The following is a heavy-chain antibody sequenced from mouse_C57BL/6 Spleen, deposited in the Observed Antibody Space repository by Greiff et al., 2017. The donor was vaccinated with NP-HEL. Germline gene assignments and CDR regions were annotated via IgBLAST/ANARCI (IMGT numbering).Heavy chain of an antibody. CDR3: ARWGYYYGSSYYAMDY. D-gene: IGHD1-1*01. Sequence: QVQLQQPGAELVKPGASVKMSCKASGYTFTSYWITWVKQRPGQGLEWIGDIYPGSGSTNYNEKFKSKATLTVDTSSSTAYMQLSSLTSEDSAVYYCARWGYYYGSSYYAMDYWGQGTSVTVSS. CDR2: IYPGSGST. J-gene: IGHJ4*01. V-gene: IGHV1-55*01. CDR1: GYTFTSYW.